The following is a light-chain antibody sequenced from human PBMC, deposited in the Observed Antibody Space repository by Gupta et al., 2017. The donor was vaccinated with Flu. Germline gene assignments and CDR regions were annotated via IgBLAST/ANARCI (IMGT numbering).Light chain of an antibody. CDR2: AAS. V-gene: IGKV1-12*01. Sequence: GDRINMTCRGSQGISRWVAWYQQKPGKAPKPLLFAASILQSGVASRFSGSGSGSDFTLTIDNVQPEDFATYYCQQANSFPITFGQGTRLEIK. CDR1: QGISRW. CDR3: QQANSFPIT. J-gene: IGKJ5*01.